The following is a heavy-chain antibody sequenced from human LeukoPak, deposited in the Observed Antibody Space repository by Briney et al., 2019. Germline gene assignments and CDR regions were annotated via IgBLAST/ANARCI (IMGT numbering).Heavy chain of an antibody. D-gene: IGHD6-13*01. J-gene: IGHJ4*02. V-gene: IGHV3-23*01. CDR1: GFTFSSYA. CDR2: ISGSGGST. CDR3: AKDEAADRYIY. Sequence: GGSLRRSCAASGFTFSSYAMSWVRQTPGKGLEWVSAISGSGGSTYYADSVKGWFTISRDNSKNTLYLQMDSLRAEDTAVYYCAKDEAADRYIYWGQGTLVTVSS.